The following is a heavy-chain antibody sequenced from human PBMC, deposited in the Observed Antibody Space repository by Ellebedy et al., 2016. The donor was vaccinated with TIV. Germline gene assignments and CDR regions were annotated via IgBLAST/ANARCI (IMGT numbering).Heavy chain of an antibody. V-gene: IGHV4-34*01. Sequence: MPSETLSLTCAAYGGSFSGYYWSWIRQPPGKGLEWIGEINHSGSTNYNPSLKSRVTISVDTTKNQFSLKLSSVTAADTAVYYCARCSIWSGLDYWGQGTLVTVSS. CDR3: ARCSIWSGLDY. CDR2: INHSGST. D-gene: IGHD3-3*01. CDR1: GGSFSGYY. J-gene: IGHJ4*02.